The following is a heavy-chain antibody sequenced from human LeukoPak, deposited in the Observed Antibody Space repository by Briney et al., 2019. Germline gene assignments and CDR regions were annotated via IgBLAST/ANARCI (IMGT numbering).Heavy chain of an antibody. Sequence: ASVKVSCKASGYTFTGYYMHWVRQAPGQGLEWMGWINPNSGGTNYAQKFQGWVTMTRDTSISTAYMELSRLRSDDTAVYYCARDGSGASGWYVGDYYFDYWGQGTLVTVSS. CDR2: INPNSGGT. CDR1: GYTFTGYY. J-gene: IGHJ4*02. CDR3: ARDGSGASGWYVGDYYFDY. V-gene: IGHV1-2*04. D-gene: IGHD6-19*01.